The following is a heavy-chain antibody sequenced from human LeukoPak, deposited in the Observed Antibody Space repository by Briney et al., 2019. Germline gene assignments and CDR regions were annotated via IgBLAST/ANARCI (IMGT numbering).Heavy chain of an antibody. CDR2: ISYDGRNI. D-gene: IGHD2-2*01. CDR1: GFTFNNYG. J-gene: IGHJ4*02. Sequence: GGSLRLSCAASGFTFNNYGMHWVRQAPGKGLEWVAVISYDGRNIHYPDSVKGRFTISRDISTDTLWLQMDSLRTEDTAVYYCAKGPLGGTAAAIDYWGQGTLVTVSS. CDR3: AKGPLGGTAAAIDY. V-gene: IGHV3-30*18.